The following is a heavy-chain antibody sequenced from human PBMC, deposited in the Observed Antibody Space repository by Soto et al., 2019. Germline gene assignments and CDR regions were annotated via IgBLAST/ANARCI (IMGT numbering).Heavy chain of an antibody. J-gene: IGHJ4*02. V-gene: IGHV4-30-2*01. Sequence: PSETLSLTCNVSGAPISSGGYSWTWIRQPPGKGLEWIGYIYHNGITSYNPSLRSRVTMSVDRSKNDFSLRLSSVTAADTAVYYCARGSGSPFDYWGQGALVTVSS. CDR1: GAPISSGGYS. CDR2: IYHNGIT. CDR3: ARGSGSPFDY. D-gene: IGHD3-3*01.